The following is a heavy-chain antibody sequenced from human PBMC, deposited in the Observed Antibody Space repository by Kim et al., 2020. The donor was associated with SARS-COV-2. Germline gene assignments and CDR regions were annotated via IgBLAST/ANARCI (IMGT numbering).Heavy chain of an antibody. Sequence: SETLSLTCAVYGGSFSGYYWSWIRQPPGKGLEWIGEINHSGSTNYNPSLKSRVTISVDTSKNQFSLKLSSVTAADTAVYYCARGAGFYLRYFDWFRLDYWGQGTLVTVSS. V-gene: IGHV4-34*01. J-gene: IGHJ4*02. CDR2: INHSGST. D-gene: IGHD3-9*01. CDR3: ARGAGFYLRYFDWFRLDY. CDR1: GGSFSGYY.